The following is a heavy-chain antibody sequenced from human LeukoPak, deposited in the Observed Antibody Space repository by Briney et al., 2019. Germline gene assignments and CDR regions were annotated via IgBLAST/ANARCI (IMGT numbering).Heavy chain of an antibody. CDR2: IKQDGSEK. V-gene: IGHV3-7*04. J-gene: IGHJ3*02. CDR3: ARIFLDAFDI. Sequence: GGSQRLSCVASGFTFSSYWMTWVRQAPGKGLEWVANIKQDGSEKYYVDYVKGRFTISRDNAKNSLYLQMNSLRAEDTAVYHCARIFLDAFDIWGQGTMVTVSS. CDR1: GFTFSSYW. D-gene: IGHD2-21*01.